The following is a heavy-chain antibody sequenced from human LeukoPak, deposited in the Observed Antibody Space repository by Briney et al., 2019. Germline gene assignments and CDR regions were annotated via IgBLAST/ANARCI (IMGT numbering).Heavy chain of an antibody. D-gene: IGHD6-19*01. J-gene: IGHJ6*03. CDR2: INHSGST. V-gene: IGHV4-34*01. Sequence: ETLSLTCAVYGGSFSGYYWSWIRQPPGKGLEWIGEINHSGSTNYNPSLKSRVTISVDTSKNQFSLKLSSVTAADTAVYYCARGRGAVAGYYYYYYMDVWGKGTTVTVSS. CDR1: GGSFSGYY. CDR3: ARGRGAVAGYYYYYYMDV.